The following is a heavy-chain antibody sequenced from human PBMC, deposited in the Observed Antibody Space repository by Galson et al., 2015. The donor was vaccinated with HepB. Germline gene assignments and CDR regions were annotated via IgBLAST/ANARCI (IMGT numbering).Heavy chain of an antibody. J-gene: IGHJ6*02. CDR1: GFTFSSYS. CDR2: ISSSSSTI. D-gene: IGHD3-10*01. V-gene: IGHV3-48*01. Sequence: SLRLSCAASGFTFSSYSMNWVRQAPGKGLEWVSYISSSSSTIYYSDSVKGRFTISRDNAKNSLYLQMNSLRAEDTAVYYCARGGVGWFGEKDYGMDVWGQGTTVTVSS. CDR3: ARGGVGWFGEKDYGMDV.